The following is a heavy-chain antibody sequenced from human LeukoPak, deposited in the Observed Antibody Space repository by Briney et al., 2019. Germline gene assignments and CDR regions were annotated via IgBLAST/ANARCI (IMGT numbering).Heavy chain of an antibody. V-gene: IGHV3-7*01. D-gene: IGHD3-22*01. J-gene: IGHJ4*02. Sequence: GGSLRLSCAASGFTFCRYWMNWVRQAPGKGLEWVANVKQDGSERYYVDSVKGRFTISRDNAKNSLYLQMNSLRAEDTAVYYCARTYYYDSGGYYAWGQGTLVTVSS. CDR2: VKQDGSER. CDR1: GFTFCRYW. CDR3: ARTYYYDSGGYYA.